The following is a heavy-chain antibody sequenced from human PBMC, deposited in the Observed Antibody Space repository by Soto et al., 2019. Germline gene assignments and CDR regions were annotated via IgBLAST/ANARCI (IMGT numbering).Heavy chain of an antibody. CDR2: INHSGST. D-gene: IGHD6-13*01. Sequence: SETLSLTCAVYGGSFSGYYWSWIRQPPGKGLEWIGEINHSGSTNYNPSLKSRVTISVDTSKNQFSLKLSSVTAADTAVYYCARWGALIAAAGNPFDYWGQGTLVTVSS. V-gene: IGHV4-34*01. CDR3: ARWGALIAAAGNPFDY. J-gene: IGHJ4*02. CDR1: GGSFSGYY.